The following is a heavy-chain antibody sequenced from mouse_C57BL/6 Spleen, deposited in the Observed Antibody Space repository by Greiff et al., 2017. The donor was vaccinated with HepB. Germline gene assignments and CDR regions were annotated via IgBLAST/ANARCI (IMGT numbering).Heavy chain of an antibody. V-gene: IGHV3-6*01. D-gene: IGHD2-3*01. CDR2: ISYDGSN. J-gene: IGHJ3*01. Sequence: EVKLMESGPGLVKPSQSLSLTCSVTGYSITSGYYWNWIRQFPGNKLEWMGYISYDGSNNYNPSLKNRISITRDTSKNQFFLKLNSVTTEDTATYYCAREPPYDGFAYWGQGTLVTVSA. CDR3: AREPPYDGFAY. CDR1: GYSITSGYY.